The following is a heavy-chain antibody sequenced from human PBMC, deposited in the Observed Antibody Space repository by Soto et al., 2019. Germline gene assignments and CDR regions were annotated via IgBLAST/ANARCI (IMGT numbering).Heavy chain of an antibody. Sequence: QVQLVQSGAEVKKPGSSVKVSCKASGGTFSSYAISWVRQAPGQGLEWMGGIIPIFGTANYAQKFQGRVTITADESTSPAYMELSSLRSEDTAVYYCASSGVTMIVVVTYYYYGMDVWGQGTTVTVSS. CDR1: GGTFSSYA. CDR2: IIPIFGTA. CDR3: ASSGVTMIVVVTYYYYGMDV. D-gene: IGHD3-22*01. J-gene: IGHJ6*02. V-gene: IGHV1-69*01.